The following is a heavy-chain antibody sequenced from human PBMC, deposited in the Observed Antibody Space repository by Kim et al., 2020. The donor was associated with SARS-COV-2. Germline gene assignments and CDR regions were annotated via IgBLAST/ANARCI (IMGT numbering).Heavy chain of an antibody. J-gene: IGHJ4*02. CDR1: GFSFSMYA. D-gene: IGHD3-10*02. V-gene: IGHV3-23*01. CDR3: ATDPASIVRGEPGGVGFDYFDY. Sequence: GGSLRLSCEASGFSFSMYAMSWVRLAPGKGPEWVSAISGSGGATYYADSLKGRFTVSRDNSKNTLYLQMNSLRAGDTAVYFCATDPASIVRGEPGGVGFDYFDYWGQGTLVTVSS. CDR2: ISGSGGAT.